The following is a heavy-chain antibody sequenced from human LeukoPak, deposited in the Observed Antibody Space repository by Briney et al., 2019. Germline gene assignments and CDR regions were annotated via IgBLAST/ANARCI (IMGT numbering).Heavy chain of an antibody. D-gene: IGHD3-22*01. CDR2: ISGSGGST. V-gene: IGHV3-23*01. Sequence: GSLRLSCAASGCTCSTYAMSWVRQAPGKGLEWVSAISGSGGSTYYADSVKGRFTISRDNSKNTLYLQMNSLGAEDTAVYYCARYFDSSGYRPFDYWGQGTLVTVSS. CDR3: ARYFDSSGYRPFDY. J-gene: IGHJ4*02. CDR1: GCTCSTYA.